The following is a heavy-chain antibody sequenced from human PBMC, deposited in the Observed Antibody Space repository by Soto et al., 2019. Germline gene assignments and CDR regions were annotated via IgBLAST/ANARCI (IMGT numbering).Heavy chain of an antibody. CDR2: INHSGSS. J-gene: IGHJ2*01. V-gene: IGHV4-34*01. CDR1: GGSFSGFY. Sequence: QVQLQQWGAGLLKPSETLSLTCAVHGGSFSGFYWSWIRQPPGKGLEWIGEINHSGSSNYNPPLKRRVTMALDTSRNQFYLSLNSVTAADTAVYYCARMAGPWYVDLWGRGNLVTVSS. CDR3: ARMAGPWYVDL.